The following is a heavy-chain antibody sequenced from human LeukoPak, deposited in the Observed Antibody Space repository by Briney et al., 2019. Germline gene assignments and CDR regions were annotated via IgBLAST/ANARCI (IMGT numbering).Heavy chain of an antibody. Sequence: LGAPLPLSCPGSGSTYTNSWISWARQPPGKGLEWMGRIDPSDSYINHSPSFQGHVSISADKSVSTAYLQWSSLKASDSAMYYCARQPRGTVVFDYWGQGTLVTVSS. J-gene: IGHJ4*02. CDR1: GSTYTNSW. CDR2: IDPSDSYI. D-gene: IGHD4-23*01. V-gene: IGHV5-10-1*01. CDR3: ARQPRGTVVFDY.